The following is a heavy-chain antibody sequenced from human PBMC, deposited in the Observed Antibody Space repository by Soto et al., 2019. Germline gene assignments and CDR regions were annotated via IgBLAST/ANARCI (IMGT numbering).Heavy chain of an antibody. CDR1: GRSFSGYY. CDR2: INHSGST. D-gene: IGHD2-2*01. V-gene: IGHV4-34*01. CDR3: ARVFVVVPAAPSAYYIDV. J-gene: IGHJ6*03. Sequence: PSETLSLTCAVYGRSFSGYYWSWIRQPPGKGLEWIGEINHSGSTNYNPSLKSRVTISVDTSKNQFSLKLSSVTVADTAVYYCARVFVVVPAAPSAYYIDVWGKGTTVTVSS.